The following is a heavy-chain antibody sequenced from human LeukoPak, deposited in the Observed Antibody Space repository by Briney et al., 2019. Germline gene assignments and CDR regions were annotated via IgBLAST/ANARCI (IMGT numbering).Heavy chain of an antibody. Sequence: SETLSLTCAVYGGSFSGYYWSWIRQPPGKGLEWIGEISHSGSTNYNPSLKSRVTISVDTSKNQFSLKLSSVTAADTAVYYCARRGYSYGHLGDYFDYWGQGTLVTVSS. V-gene: IGHV4-34*01. J-gene: IGHJ4*02. D-gene: IGHD5-18*01. CDR1: GGSFSGYY. CDR3: ARRGYSYGHLGDYFDY. CDR2: ISHSGST.